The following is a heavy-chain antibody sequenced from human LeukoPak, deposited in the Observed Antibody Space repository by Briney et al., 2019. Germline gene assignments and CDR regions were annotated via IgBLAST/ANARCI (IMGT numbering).Heavy chain of an antibody. D-gene: IGHD3-22*01. CDR1: GFTFSSYS. CDR2: ISSSSSYI. V-gene: IGHV3-21*01. CDR3: ATNYYDSSGYYGGD. Sequence: GGSLRLSCVASGFTFSSYSMNWVRQAPGKGLEWVSSISSSSSYIYYADSVKGRFTISRDNAKNSLYLQMNSLRAEDTAVYYCATNYYDSSGYYGGDWGQGTLVTVSS. J-gene: IGHJ4*02.